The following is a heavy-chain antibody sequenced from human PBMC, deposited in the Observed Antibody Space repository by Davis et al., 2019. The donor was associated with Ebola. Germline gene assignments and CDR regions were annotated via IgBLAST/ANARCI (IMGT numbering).Heavy chain of an antibody. V-gene: IGHV3-30-3*01. J-gene: IGHJ4*02. CDR1: GFTFSSYA. CDR3: AIPDCSGVDCYSVYIKN. D-gene: IGHD2-15*01. Sequence: PSETLSLTCAASGFTFSSYAMHWVRQAPGKGLEWVAVISYDGSNKYYADSVKGRFTISRDNSKNTLYLQMNSLRAEDTALYYCAIPDCSGVDCYSVYIKNWGQGTLVTVSS. CDR2: ISYDGSNK.